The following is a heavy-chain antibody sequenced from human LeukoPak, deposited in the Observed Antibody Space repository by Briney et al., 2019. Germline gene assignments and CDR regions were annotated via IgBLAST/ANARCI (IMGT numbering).Heavy chain of an antibody. V-gene: IGHV1-2*02. Sequence: ASLRVSCKASGYTFTGYYMHWVRQAPGQGLEWMGWINPNGGGTNYAQKFKGRVTMTRDTSITTAYMELTRLRSDDTAVYYCARACSGGSCYGAFDIWGQGTMVTVSS. J-gene: IGHJ3*02. D-gene: IGHD2-15*01. CDR1: GYTFTGYY. CDR3: ARACSGGSCYGAFDI. CDR2: INPNGGGT.